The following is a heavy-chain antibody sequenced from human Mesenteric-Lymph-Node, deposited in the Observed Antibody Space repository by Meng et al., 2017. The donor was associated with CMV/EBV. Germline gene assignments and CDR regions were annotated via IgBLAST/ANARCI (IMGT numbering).Heavy chain of an antibody. CDR1: GFTFSSYA. Sequence: GGSLRLSCAASGFTFSSYAMSWVRQAPGKGLEWVSAISGSGGSTYYADSVKGRFTISRDNSKNTLYLQMNSLRAEDTAVYYCARTNTYYYDSSGLLFGAPWGQGTLVTVSS. J-gene: IGHJ5*02. CDR2: ISGSGGST. D-gene: IGHD3-22*01. CDR3: ARTNTYYYDSSGLLFGAP. V-gene: IGHV3-23*01.